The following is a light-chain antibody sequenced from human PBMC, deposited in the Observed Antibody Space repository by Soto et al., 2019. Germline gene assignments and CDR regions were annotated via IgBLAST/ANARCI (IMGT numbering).Light chain of an antibody. CDR3: QQYAGSPST. V-gene: IGKV3-20*01. J-gene: IGKJ1*01. CDR2: GAS. CDR1: QTVTSNY. Sequence: EIVLTQSPGTLSLSPGERATLSCRASQTVTSNYLAWYQRKPGQAPRLLIYGASSRATDIPDRFSGSGSGTEFTLPITRLEPEDFAVYFCQQYAGSPSTFGQGTKVEIK.